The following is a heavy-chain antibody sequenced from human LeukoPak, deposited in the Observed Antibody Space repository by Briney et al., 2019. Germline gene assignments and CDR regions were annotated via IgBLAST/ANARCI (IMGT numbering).Heavy chain of an antibody. CDR3: AKDGYDFWSGYQSPFDY. Sequence: GGSLRLSCAASGFTFSSCAMSWVRQAPGKGLEWVSTISRTGGPTYYADSVKGRFTISRDNSKNTLYLQMNSLRAEDTAVYYCAKDGYDFWSGYQSPFDYWGQGTLVTVSS. J-gene: IGHJ4*02. CDR2: ISRTGGPT. CDR1: GFTFSSCA. V-gene: IGHV3-23*01. D-gene: IGHD3-3*01.